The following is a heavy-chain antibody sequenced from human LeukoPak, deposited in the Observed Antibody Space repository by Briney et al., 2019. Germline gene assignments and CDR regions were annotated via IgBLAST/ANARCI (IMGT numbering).Heavy chain of an antibody. CDR2: INSDGSGT. D-gene: IGHD3-3*01. CDR1: GFTFSSYW. J-gene: IGHJ6*03. V-gene: IGHV3-74*01. Sequence: PGGSLRLSCAASGFTFSSYWMHWVRQAPGKGLVWVSRINSDGSGTSYADSVKGRFTISRDNAKNTLYLQMNSLRAEDTAVYYCARGEYYDFWSGYYTVYYYYMDVWGKGTTVTVSS. CDR3: ARGEYYDFWSGYYTVYYYYMDV.